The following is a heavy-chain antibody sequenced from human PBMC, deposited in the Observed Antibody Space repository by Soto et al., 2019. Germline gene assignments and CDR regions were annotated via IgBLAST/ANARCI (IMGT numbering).Heavy chain of an antibody. D-gene: IGHD1-7*01. V-gene: IGHV3-23*01. CDR3: AKGRPRRNSGYFFAY. Sequence: EVQLLESGGKLVQPGGSLTLSFAASGFTFSTYAMAWARQAPGKGLGWVSGVSASGLNTDYADPVKGRFYISRDNSKNPVSLHMNSLRAEDTALYYCAKGRPRRNSGYFFAYWGQGTPVTVSS. CDR2: VSASGLNT. J-gene: IGHJ4*02. CDR1: GFTFSTYA.